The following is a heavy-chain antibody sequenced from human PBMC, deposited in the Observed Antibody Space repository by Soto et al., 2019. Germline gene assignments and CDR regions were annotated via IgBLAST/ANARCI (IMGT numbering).Heavy chain of an antibody. CDR3: QTAKCIPTTFPAPAF. CDR2: ISGSGGSP. CDR1: GFTFSTYT. J-gene: IGHJ4*02. Sequence: GGSLRLSCAASGFTFSTYTMSWVRRAPGKGLEWVSAISGSGGSPSYADSVQGRFTISRDNPKKTLYLQMNSLRAEDTAVYYCQTAKCIPTTFPAPAFWGQGTSVPVSP. D-gene: IGHD2-2*01. V-gene: IGHV3-23*01.